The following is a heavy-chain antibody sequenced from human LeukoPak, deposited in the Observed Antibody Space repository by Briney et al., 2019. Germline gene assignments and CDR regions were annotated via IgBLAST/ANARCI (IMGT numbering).Heavy chain of an antibody. D-gene: IGHD3-16*01. J-gene: IGHJ4*02. CDR1: GFTVISNYMDY. V-gene: IGHV3-53*05. CDR3: ARDDGDDITIINDYYFDS. CDR2: IYSDGIT. Sequence: GGSLRLSCAATGFTVISNYMDYMSWVRQAPGKGLEWVSAIYSDGITYYTDSVRGRFTISRDNSRNTLYLQMHSLTAEDTAVYFCARDDGDDITIINDYYFDSWGLGALVTVSS.